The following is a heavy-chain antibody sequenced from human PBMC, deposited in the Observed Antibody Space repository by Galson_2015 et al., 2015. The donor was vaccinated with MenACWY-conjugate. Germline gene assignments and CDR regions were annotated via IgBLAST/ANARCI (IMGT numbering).Heavy chain of an antibody. V-gene: IGHV3-48*01. Sequence: SLRLSCAASGFTFSSYSMNWVRQAPGKGLEWVSYISDSSSTIFYADSMKGRLTISRDNEKKSLYLQMNSLRAEDTAVYYCASRDSSSWYRQYFQHWGQGTLVTVSS. CDR2: ISDSSSTI. D-gene: IGHD6-13*01. CDR1: GFTFSSYS. J-gene: IGHJ1*01. CDR3: ASRDSSSWYRQYFQH.